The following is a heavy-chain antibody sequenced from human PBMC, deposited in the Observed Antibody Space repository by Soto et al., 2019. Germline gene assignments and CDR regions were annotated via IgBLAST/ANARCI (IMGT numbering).Heavy chain of an antibody. CDR2: IRSSGDST. J-gene: IGHJ4*02. V-gene: IGHV3-23*01. CDR3: VKVDGTNFVSVRWVFDF. Sequence: EVQLLESGGGLVQPGGSLTLSCEASGFTFSTYAMSWVRQAPGKGLEWVSAIRSSGDSTDYADSVKGRFTISRDNSDNTLYRQMNTRRADDTAVYYCVKVDGTNFVSVRWVFDFWGQGNLVIVSA. D-gene: IGHD3-10*01. CDR1: GFTFSTYA.